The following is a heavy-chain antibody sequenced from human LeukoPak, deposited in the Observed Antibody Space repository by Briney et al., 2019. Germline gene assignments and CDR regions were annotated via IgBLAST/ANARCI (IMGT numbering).Heavy chain of an antibody. Sequence: AAVKVSLKSSGFTFTDHYIHGVRQGPGQGHEWMGYIGPHSTFTSTPQEFQGRVTMTRDGSMSTSSMELTRLTSGDTAVYYCVRQGEGPLSKDFDSWGQETLVTVSS. CDR1: GFTFTDHY. D-gene: IGHD2/OR15-2a*01. V-gene: IGHV1-2*02. CDR3: VRQGEGPLSKDFDS. CDR2: IGPHSTFT. J-gene: IGHJ4*02.